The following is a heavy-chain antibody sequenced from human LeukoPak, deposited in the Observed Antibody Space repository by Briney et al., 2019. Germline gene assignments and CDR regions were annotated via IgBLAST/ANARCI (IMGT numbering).Heavy chain of an antibody. V-gene: IGHV3-21*01. D-gene: IGHD3-22*01. J-gene: IGHJ4*02. CDR2: ISSSSSYI. CDR3: ARESLGSSGYYRDY. Sequence: PGGSLRLSCAASGFTFSSYSMNWVRQTPGKGLEWVSSISSSSSYIYYADSVKGRFTISRDNAKNSLYLQMNSLRAEDTAVYYCARESLGSSGYYRDYWGQGTLVTVSS. CDR1: GFTFSSYS.